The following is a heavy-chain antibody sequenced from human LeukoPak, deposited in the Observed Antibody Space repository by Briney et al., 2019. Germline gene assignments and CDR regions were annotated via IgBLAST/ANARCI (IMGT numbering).Heavy chain of an antibody. CDR1: GFTFSSYA. CDR2: TSYDGDSK. D-gene: IGHD3-10*02. V-gene: IGHV3-30*04. CDR3: AKELDTMFFDY. Sequence: GGSLRLSCAAPGFTFSSYAMHWVRQAPGKGLEWVAVTSYDGDSKYYADSVKGRFTISRDNSKNTLYLQMNSLTTDDTAFYFCAKELDTMFFDYWGQGALVTVSS. J-gene: IGHJ4*02.